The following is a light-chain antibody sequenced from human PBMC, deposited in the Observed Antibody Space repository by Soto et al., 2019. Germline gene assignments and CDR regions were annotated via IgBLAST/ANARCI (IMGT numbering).Light chain of an antibody. Sequence: QLVLTQSPSASASLGASVKLTCTLSSGHKKYAIAWHQQQPQKGPRYLMNVNSDGSHSKGDGIPDRFSGSSSGTERSLIISSRQSEDEADYYCQTWGTGFRVFGGGTKLTVL. CDR1: SGHKKYA. CDR2: VNSDGSH. J-gene: IGLJ3*02. CDR3: QTWGTGFRV. V-gene: IGLV4-69*01.